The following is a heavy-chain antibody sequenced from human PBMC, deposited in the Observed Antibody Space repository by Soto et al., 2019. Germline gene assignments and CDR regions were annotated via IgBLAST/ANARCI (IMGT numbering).Heavy chain of an antibody. J-gene: IGHJ4*02. CDR3: ARQEGYMSGCQGY. D-gene: IGHD6-19*01. V-gene: IGHV4-39*01. CDR1: GGSISSSSYY. CDR2: IYYNGRT. Sequence: QLQLQESGPGLVKPSETLSLTCNVSGGSISSSSYYWGWIRQPPGEGLEWIGSIYYNGRTNYNPSFQSRVTISQDTSKNQFSLKMSSVTAADTAVYYCARQEGYMSGCQGYWGQGTLVTVSS.